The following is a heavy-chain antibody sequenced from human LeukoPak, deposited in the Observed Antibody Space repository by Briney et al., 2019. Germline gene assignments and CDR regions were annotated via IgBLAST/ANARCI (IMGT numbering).Heavy chain of an antibody. J-gene: IGHJ4*02. CDR2: IKSKTDGGTT. CDR1: GFTFSSYA. CDR3: TTDSGDYGDYGFDY. D-gene: IGHD4-17*01. Sequence: GGSLRLSCAGSGFTFSSYAMNWVRQAPGKGLEWVGRIKSKTDGGTTDYAAPVKGRFTISRDDSKNTLYLQMNSLKTEDTAVYYCTTDSGDYGDYGFDYWGQGTLVTVSS. V-gene: IGHV3-15*07.